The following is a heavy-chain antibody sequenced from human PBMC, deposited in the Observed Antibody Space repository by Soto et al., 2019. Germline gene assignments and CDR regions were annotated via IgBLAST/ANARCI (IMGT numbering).Heavy chain of an antibody. CDR3: ARGLGYCISASCYDWYFDL. Sequence: EVQLVESGGGLVQPGGSLRLSCAASGFTFSSYSMNWVRQAPGKGLEWVSYISSSSSTIYYADSVKGRFTISRDNAKNSLYLQMNSLREEDTAVYYCARGLGYCISASCYDWYFDLWGRGTLVTVSS. D-gene: IGHD2-2*01. V-gene: IGHV3-48*02. J-gene: IGHJ2*01. CDR1: GFTFSSYS. CDR2: ISSSSSTI.